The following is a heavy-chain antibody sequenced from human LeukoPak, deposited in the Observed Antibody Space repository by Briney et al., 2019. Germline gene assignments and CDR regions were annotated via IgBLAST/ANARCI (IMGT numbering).Heavy chain of an antibody. CDR3: ARDSYYYDSSGYFDY. J-gene: IGHJ4*02. V-gene: IGHV1-69*05. D-gene: IGHD3-22*01. CDR1: TGTFSSYA. CDR2: IIPIFGTA. Sequence: SVTVSCKAYTGTFSSYAISWVRQAPGQGLEWMGGIIPIFGTANYAQKFQGRVTITTDESTSTAYMELSSLRSEDTAVYYCARDSYYYDSSGYFDYWGQGTLVTVSS.